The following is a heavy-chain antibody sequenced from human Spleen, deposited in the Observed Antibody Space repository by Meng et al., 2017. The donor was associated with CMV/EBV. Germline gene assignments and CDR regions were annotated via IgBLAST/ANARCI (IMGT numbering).Heavy chain of an antibody. CDR1: GFTFSSYA. J-gene: IGHJ4*02. CDR3: ASLWELEGY. CDR2: ISYDGSNK. Sequence: GESLKISCAASGFTFSSYAMHWVRQAPGKGLEWVAVISYDGSNKYYADSVKGRFTISRDNAKNSVYLQMNSLRAEDTAIYYCASLWELEGYWGQGTLVTVSS. V-gene: IGHV3-30*04. D-gene: IGHD3-10*01.